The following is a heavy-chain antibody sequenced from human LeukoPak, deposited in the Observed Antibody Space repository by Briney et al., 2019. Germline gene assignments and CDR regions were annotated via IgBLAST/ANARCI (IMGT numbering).Heavy chain of an antibody. CDR1: GGSFSTHV. J-gene: IGHJ4*02. CDR3: AVPYSSSSEYYFDY. Sequence: SVKVSCKASGGSFSTHVVTWVRQAPGQGLEWMGRIIPVLGVSNFAQKFQGRVTMTRDTSTSTVYMELSSLRSEDTAVYYCAVPYSSSSEYYFDYWGQGTLVTVSS. D-gene: IGHD6-6*01. V-gene: IGHV1-69*04. CDR2: IIPVLGVS.